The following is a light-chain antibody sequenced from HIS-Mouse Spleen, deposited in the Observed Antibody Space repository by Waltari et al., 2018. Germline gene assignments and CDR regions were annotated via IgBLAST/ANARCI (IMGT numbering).Light chain of an antibody. CDR1: SSDVGSYNL. V-gene: IGLV2-23*01. J-gene: IGLJ2*01. CDR3: CSYAGSSTSVV. CDR2: EGS. Sequence: QSALTQPASVSGSPGQSITISCTGTSSDVGSYNLVSWYHQHPGKAPKPRIDEGSKRPSGVSNRLSGSQSGNTASLTISGLQAEDEADYYCCSYAGSSTSVVFGGGTKLTVL.